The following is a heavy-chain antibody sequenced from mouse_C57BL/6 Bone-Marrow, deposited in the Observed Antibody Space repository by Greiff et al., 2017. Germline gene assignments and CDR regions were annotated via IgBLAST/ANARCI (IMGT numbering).Heavy chain of an antibody. D-gene: IGHD1-1*01. J-gene: IGHJ3*01. CDR2: ISSGSSTI. CDR3: ASDYYDWFAY. CDR1: GFTFSDYG. V-gene: IGHV5-17*01. Sequence: DVMLVESGGGLVKPGGSLKLSCAASGFTFSDYGMHWVRQAPEKGLEWVAYISSGSSTIYYADTVKGLFTISKDNATNTLFLQMTTLRSEDTAMYYCASDYYDWFAYGGQGTLVTVSA.